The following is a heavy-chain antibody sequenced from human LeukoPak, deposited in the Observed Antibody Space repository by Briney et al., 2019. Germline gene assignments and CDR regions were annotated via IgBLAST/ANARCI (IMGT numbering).Heavy chain of an antibody. CDR3: ARLGSKYSPYMDV. D-gene: IGHD7-27*01. CDR2: IYYSGST. CDR1: GGSISSGGYY. V-gene: IGHV4-31*03. Sequence: SETLSLTCTVSGGSISSGGYYWSWIRQHPGKGLEWIGYIYYSGSTYYNPSLKSRVTISVDTSKNQFSLKLSSVAAADTAVYYCARLGSKYSPYMDVWGKGTTVTVSS. J-gene: IGHJ6*03.